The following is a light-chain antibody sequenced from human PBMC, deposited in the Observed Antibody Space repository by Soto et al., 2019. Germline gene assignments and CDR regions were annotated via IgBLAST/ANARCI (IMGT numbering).Light chain of an antibody. Sequence: EIVMTQSPVTLSVSPGERATLSCRASQSVRSNLAWYQQKAGQAPRLLIYGASTRATGIPARFSGSGSGTEFTLTISSLQSEDFAVYYCQQYSIWRTFGQGTKVDIK. V-gene: IGKV3-15*01. J-gene: IGKJ1*01. CDR1: QSVRSN. CDR3: QQYSIWRT. CDR2: GAS.